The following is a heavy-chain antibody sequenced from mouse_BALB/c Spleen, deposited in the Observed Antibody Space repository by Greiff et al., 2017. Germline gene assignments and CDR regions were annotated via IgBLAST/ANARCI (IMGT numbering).Heavy chain of an antibody. Sequence: EVNVVESGGGLVKPGGSLKLSCAASGFTFSDYYMYWVRQTPEKRLEWVATISDGGSYTYYPDSVKGRFTISRDNAKNNLYLQMSSLKSEDTAMYYCAGGFYGYPYYYAMDYWGQGTSVTVSS. CDR1: GFTFSDYY. D-gene: IGHD2-2*01. J-gene: IGHJ4*01. CDR3: AGGFYGYPYYYAMDY. V-gene: IGHV5-4*02. CDR2: ISDGGSYT.